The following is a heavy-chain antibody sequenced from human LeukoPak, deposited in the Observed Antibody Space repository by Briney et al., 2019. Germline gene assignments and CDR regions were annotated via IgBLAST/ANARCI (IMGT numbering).Heavy chain of an antibody. CDR2: IWYDGSNK. CDR1: GFTFSSYG. Sequence: GGSLRLSCAASGFTFSSYGMHWVRQAPGKGLEWVAGIWYDGSNKDHADSVKGRFTISRDNSKNTVYLQMNSLRAEDTAVYYCAKDWNYCSSVSCYSGGPGYWGQGTLVTVSS. V-gene: IGHV3-33*06. D-gene: IGHD2-2*01. J-gene: IGHJ4*02. CDR3: AKDWNYCSSVSCYSGGPGY.